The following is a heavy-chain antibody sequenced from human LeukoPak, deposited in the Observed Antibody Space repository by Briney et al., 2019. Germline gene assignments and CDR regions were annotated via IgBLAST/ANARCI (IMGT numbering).Heavy chain of an antibody. Sequence: SETLSLTCTVSGGSINSSSYYWGWIRQPPGKGLEWIGRIYTSGSTNYNPSLKSRVTISVDTSKNQFSLKLSSVTAADTAVYYCARGPRYSGYNYYYYGMDVWGQGTTVTVSS. CDR1: GGSINSSSYY. V-gene: IGHV4-61*05. J-gene: IGHJ6*02. CDR2: IYTSGST. D-gene: IGHD5-12*01. CDR3: ARGPRYSGYNYYYYGMDV.